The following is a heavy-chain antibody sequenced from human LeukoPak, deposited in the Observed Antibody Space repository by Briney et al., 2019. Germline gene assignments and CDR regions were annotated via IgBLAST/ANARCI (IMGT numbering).Heavy chain of an antibody. V-gene: IGHV3-20*04. D-gene: IGHD3-10*01. CDR2: INWNGGST. J-gene: IGHJ5*02. CDR1: GFTFDDYG. Sequence: GGSLRLSCAASGFTFDDYGMSWVRQAPGKGLEWVSGINWNGGSTGYADSVKGRFTISRDNAKNSLYLQMNSLRAEDTAVYYCAKDSHYYGSGSYNWFDPWGQGTLVTVSS. CDR3: AKDSHYYGSGSYNWFDP.